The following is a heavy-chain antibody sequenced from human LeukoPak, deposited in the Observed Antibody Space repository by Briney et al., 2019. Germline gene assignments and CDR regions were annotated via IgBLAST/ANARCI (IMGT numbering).Heavy chain of an antibody. CDR2: ISYDGSNK. V-gene: IGHV3-30*01. CDR1: GFTFSSYA. J-gene: IGHJ4*02. D-gene: IGHD3-9*01. Sequence: GGSLRLSCAASGFTFSSYAMHWVRQAPGKGLEWVAVISYDGSNKYYADSVKGRFTISRDNSKNTLYLQMNSLRAEDTAVYYCARQYYYILTGSAYYFDYWGQGTLVTVSS. CDR3: ARQYYYILTGSAYYFDY.